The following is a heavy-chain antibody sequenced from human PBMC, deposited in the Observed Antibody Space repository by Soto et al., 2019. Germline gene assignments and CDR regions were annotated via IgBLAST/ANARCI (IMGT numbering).Heavy chain of an antibody. V-gene: IGHV4-59*01. CDR2: IYYSGST. CDR1: GGSISSYY. Sequence: SETLSLTCTVSGGSISSYYWSWIRQPPGKGLEWIGYIYYSGSTNYNPSLKSRVTISVDTSKNQFSLKLSSVTAADTAVYYCARDRYFDWSHYYMDVWGKGTTVTVSS. J-gene: IGHJ6*03. CDR3: ARDRYFDWSHYYMDV. D-gene: IGHD3-9*01.